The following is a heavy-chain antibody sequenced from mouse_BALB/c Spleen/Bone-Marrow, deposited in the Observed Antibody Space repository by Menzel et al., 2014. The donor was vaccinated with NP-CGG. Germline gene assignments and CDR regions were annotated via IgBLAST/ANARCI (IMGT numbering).Heavy chain of an antibody. V-gene: IGHV6-6*02. J-gene: IGHJ2*01. D-gene: IGHD2-3*01. CDR1: EFTFSNFW. Sequence: EVKLVESGGGLVQPGGSMKLSCVASEFTFSNFWMNWVRQSPEKGLEWVAEIRLKSNNYATHYAESVKGRFTISREDSKSSVYLQMNNLRTEDTGIYYCIREVYDRYVGVFDYWGQGTTLTVSS. CDR3: IREVYDRYVGVFDY. CDR2: IRLKSNNYAT.